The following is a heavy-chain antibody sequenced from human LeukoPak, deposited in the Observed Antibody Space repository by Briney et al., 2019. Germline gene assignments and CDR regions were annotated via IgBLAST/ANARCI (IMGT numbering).Heavy chain of an antibody. D-gene: IGHD5-12*01. CDR2: INQDGSEE. V-gene: IGHV3-7*01. CDR3: VRDGRVSGYDLLDY. Sequence: GGPLRLSCAASGFTFSHYWMTWVRQAPGKGLEWVAQINQDGSEEYYMDSVKARFTISRDNAKNSVFLQMNSLRAEDTAVYYCVRDGRVSGYDLLDYWGQGTLVTVSS. J-gene: IGHJ4*02. CDR1: GFTFSHYW.